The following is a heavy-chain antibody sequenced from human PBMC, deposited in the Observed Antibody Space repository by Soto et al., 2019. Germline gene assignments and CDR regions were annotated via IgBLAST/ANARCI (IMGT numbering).Heavy chain of an antibody. J-gene: IGHJ6*02. CDR2: ISDSGGGP. V-gene: IGHV3-23*01. D-gene: IGHD6-6*01. CDR3: AKSSLGDHYGMDV. Sequence: PGGSLRLSCSASGFTFSSFAMTWVRQAPGKGLEWVSVISDSGGGPYYADSVKGRFTISRDNSKNTLYMQMNSLRVEDTAVYYCAKSSLGDHYGMDVWGQGTTVTVS. CDR1: GFTFSSFA.